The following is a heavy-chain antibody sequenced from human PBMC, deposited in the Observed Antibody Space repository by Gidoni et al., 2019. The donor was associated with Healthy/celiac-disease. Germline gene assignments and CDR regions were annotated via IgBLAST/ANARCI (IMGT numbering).Heavy chain of an antibody. V-gene: IGHV2-70*04. Sequence: QVTLKESGPALVKATQTLTLTCTFSGFSVSTSGMRVSWVRQSPGKALEWLARIDWDDKKFYSTSLKTRPTISKDTSKNQVVLTMTNLDPVDTATYYCARTQLRRTGRWFDPWGQGTLVTVSS. D-gene: IGHD3-3*01. CDR1: GFSVSTSGMR. J-gene: IGHJ5*02. CDR3: ARTQLRRTGRWFDP. CDR2: IDWDDKK.